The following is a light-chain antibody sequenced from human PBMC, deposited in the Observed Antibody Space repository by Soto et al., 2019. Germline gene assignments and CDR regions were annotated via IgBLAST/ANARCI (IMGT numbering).Light chain of an antibody. V-gene: IGLV2-14*01. CDR2: EVN. CDR1: SSDVGGYNY. J-gene: IGLJ1*01. CDR3: NSYTSRYTFV. Sequence: QSALTQPASVSGSPGQSITISCTGTSSDVGGYNYVSWCQQHPGKAPKLMIYEVNKRPSEVSNRFSGSKSGNTASLTISGLQPEDEADYYCNSYTSRYTFVLGTGTKVTVL.